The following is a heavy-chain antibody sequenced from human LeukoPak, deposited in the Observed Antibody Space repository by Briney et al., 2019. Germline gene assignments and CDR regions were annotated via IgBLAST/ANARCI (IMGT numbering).Heavy chain of an antibody. CDR3: AREGSGSYGVSWFDP. CDR1: GYTFTGYY. J-gene: IGHJ5*02. D-gene: IGHD3-10*01. CDR2: INPNSGGT. V-gene: IGHV1-2*02. Sequence: GASVKVSCKASGYTFTGYYMHWVRHAPGQGLEWMGFINPNSGGTNYAQKFQGRVTMTSDTSISTAYVELSRLRSDDTAVYYCAREGSGSYGVSWFDPWGQGTLVTVSS.